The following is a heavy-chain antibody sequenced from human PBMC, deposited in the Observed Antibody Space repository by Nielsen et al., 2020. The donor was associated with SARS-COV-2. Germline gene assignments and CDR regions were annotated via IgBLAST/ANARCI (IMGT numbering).Heavy chain of an antibody. CDR3: ARARSGSYQAAFDI. D-gene: IGHD1-26*01. J-gene: IGHJ3*02. V-gene: IGHV3-23*01. CDR2: ISGSGGST. Sequence: VRQAPGKGLEWVSAISGSGGSTYYADSVKGRFTISRDNSKNTLYLQMNSLRAEDTAVYYCARARSGSYQAAFDIWGQGTMVTVSS.